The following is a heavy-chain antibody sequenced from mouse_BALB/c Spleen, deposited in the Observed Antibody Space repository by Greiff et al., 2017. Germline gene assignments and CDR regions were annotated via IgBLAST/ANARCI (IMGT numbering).Heavy chain of an antibody. V-gene: IGHV5-17*02. CDR1: GFTFSSFG. CDR3: ARWGYYAMDY. CDR2: ISSGSSTI. Sequence: EVKLMESGGGLVQPGGSRKLSCAASGFTFSSFGMHWVHQAPEKGLEWVAYISSGSSTIYYADTVKGRFTISRDNPKNTLFLQMTSLRSEDTAMYYCARWGYYAMDYWGQGTSVTVSS. J-gene: IGHJ4*01.